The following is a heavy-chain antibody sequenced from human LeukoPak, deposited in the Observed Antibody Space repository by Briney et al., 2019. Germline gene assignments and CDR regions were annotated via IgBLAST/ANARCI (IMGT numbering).Heavy chain of an antibody. CDR1: GFTFSSYV. V-gene: IGHV3-30*04. CDR2: ISYDGSNK. CDR3: ARVFITIFGMDV. D-gene: IGHD3-3*01. Sequence: GSLRLSCAASGFTFSSYVMHWVRQAPGKGLEWVAVISYDGSNKYYADSVKGRFTISRDNSKNTLYLQMNSLRAEDTAVYYCARVFITIFGMDVWGKGTTVTVSS. J-gene: IGHJ6*04.